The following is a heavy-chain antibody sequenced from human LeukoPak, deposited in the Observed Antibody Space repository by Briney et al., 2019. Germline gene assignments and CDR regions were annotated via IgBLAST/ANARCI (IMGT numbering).Heavy chain of an antibody. D-gene: IGHD3-10*01. CDR2: ISSSGSTI. CDR1: GFTFSSYE. CDR3: ARDGWVRGVIDAFDV. J-gene: IGHJ3*01. V-gene: IGHV3-48*03. Sequence: GGSLRLSCAASGFTFSSYEMNWVRQAPGKGLEWISYISSSGSTIYYADSVKGRFTISRDNAKNSLYLQMNSLRAEDTAVYYCARDGWVRGVIDAFDVQGQGTLVTVSS.